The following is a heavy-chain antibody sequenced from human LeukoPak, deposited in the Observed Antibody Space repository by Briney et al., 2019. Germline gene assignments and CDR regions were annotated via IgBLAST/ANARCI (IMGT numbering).Heavy chain of an antibody. CDR2: INSDGSST. Sequence: GGSLRLSCAASGFTFSSYWMHWVRQGPGKGLVWVSRINSDGSSTSYADSVKGRFTISRDNAKNSLYLQMNSLRAEDTALYYCARDYDSSGYSDAFDIWGQGTMVTVSS. J-gene: IGHJ3*02. V-gene: IGHV3-74*01. D-gene: IGHD3-22*01. CDR1: GFTFSSYW. CDR3: ARDYDSSGYSDAFDI.